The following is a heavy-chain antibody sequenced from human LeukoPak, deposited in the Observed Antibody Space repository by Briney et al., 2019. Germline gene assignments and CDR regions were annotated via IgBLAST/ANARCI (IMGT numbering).Heavy chain of an antibody. J-gene: IGHJ4*02. CDR1: GYTFTSYG. Sequence: ASVKVSCKASGYTFTSYGISWVRQAPGQGLEWMGWISAYNGNTNYAQKLQGRVTMTTDTSTSTAYMELRSLRSDDTAVYYCARDSDYDILTGYYTSVNGGFDYWGQGTLVTVSS. D-gene: IGHD3-9*01. V-gene: IGHV1-18*04. CDR3: ARDSDYDILTGYYTSVNGGFDY. CDR2: ISAYNGNT.